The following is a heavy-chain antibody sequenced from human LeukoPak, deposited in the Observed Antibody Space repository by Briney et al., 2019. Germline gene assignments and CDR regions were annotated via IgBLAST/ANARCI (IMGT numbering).Heavy chain of an antibody. Sequence: SETLSLTCTVSGGSISSYYWGWIRQPPGKGLEWIGYIYYSGSTNYNPSLKSRVTISVDTSKNQFSLKLSSVTAADTAAYYCARGTVPYYYYYGMDVWGQGTTVTVSS. D-gene: IGHD4-17*01. CDR1: GGSISSYY. V-gene: IGHV4-59*01. J-gene: IGHJ6*02. CDR2: IYYSGST. CDR3: ARGTVPYYYYYGMDV.